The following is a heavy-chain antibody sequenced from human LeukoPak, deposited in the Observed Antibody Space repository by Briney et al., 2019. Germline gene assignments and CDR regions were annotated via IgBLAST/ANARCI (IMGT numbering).Heavy chain of an antibody. CDR2: IGVTSEYI. CDR3: AKDPNGDYVGAFDT. D-gene: IGHD4-17*01. J-gene: IGHJ3*02. CDR1: GFTITAYA. Sequence: GGSLRLSCAASGFTITAYAMSWVRQSPGKGLEWVSGIGVTSEYIHYADSVKGRFTISRDNSKNTVYLEMSSLRAEDAAVYYCAKDPNGDYVGAFDTWGQGTMVIVSS. V-gene: IGHV3-23*01.